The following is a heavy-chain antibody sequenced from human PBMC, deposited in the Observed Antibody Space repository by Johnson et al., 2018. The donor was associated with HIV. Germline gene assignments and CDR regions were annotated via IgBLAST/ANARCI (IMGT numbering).Heavy chain of an antibody. D-gene: IGHD2-2*01. CDR1: GFTVSSNS. V-gene: IGHV3-66*01. J-gene: IGHJ3*02. CDR3: ARSGYCTTSSCTDDAFDI. CDR2: IYRGGST. Sequence: EMQLVESGGGLVKPGGSLRLSCAASGFTVSSNSMTWVRQAPGKGLEWVSLIYRGGSTYYADSVKGRFTISRDNSKNTLYLQMNSLRAEDTAVYYCARSGYCTTSSCTDDAFDIWGQGTMVTVSS.